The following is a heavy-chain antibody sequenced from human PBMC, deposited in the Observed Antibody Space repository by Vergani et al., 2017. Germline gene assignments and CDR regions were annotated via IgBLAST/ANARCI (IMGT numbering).Heavy chain of an antibody. J-gene: IGHJ5*01. D-gene: IGHD6-13*01. V-gene: IGHV3-66*02. CDR1: GFTVSSNY. CDR3: ARARYGSSWFGY. CDR2: IYSGGST. Sequence: EVQLVESGGGLVQPGGSLRLSCAASGFTVSSNYMSWVRQAPGKGLEWVSVIYSGGSTYYADSVKGRFTISRDNSKNTLYLQMNSLRAEDTAVYYCARARYGSSWFGYWGQGTLSPSPQ.